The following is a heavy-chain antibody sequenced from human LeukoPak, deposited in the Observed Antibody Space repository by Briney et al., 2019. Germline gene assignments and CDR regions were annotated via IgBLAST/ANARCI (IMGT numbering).Heavy chain of an antibody. V-gene: IGHV4-39*07. CDR3: ARGQQLVLDY. CDR1: GGSTSSNDYY. Sequence: SETLSLTCTVSGGSTSSNDYYWGWIRQPPDEGLEWIASTRYSGNTYYNPSLKSRVTMSVDTSKNQFSLKLSSVTAADTAVYYCARGQQLVLDYWGQGTLVTVSS. CDR2: TRYSGNT. D-gene: IGHD6-13*01. J-gene: IGHJ4*02.